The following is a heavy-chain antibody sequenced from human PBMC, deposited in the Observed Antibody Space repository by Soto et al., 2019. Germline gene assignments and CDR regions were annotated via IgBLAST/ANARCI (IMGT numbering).Heavy chain of an antibody. CDR3: ARSFIAAAGPNWFDP. D-gene: IGHD6-13*01. CDR1: EYSFTSYW. CDR2: IDPSDSYT. J-gene: IGHJ5*02. Sequence: PGESLKISCKGSEYSFTSYWISWVRQMPGKGLEWMGRIDPSDSYTNYSPSFQGHVTISADKSISTAYLQWSSLKASDTAMYYCARSFIAAAGPNWFDPWGQGTLVTVSS. V-gene: IGHV5-10-1*01.